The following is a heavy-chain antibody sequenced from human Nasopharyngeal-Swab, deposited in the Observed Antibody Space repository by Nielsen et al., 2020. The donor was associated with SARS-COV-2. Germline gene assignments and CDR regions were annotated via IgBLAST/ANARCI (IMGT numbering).Heavy chain of an antibody. V-gene: IGHV4-59*13. CDR1: SDSISPYF. CDR2: ISHSGST. J-gene: IGHJ6*02. Sequence: SETLSLTCTVSSDSISPYFWNWIRQPPGMGLEWIGYISHSGSTNYTPSLKSRVTISIDTSKKQLSLKLRSVTAADTAVYYCARDGARGRSSSEGLGMDVWGQGTTVAVSS. CDR3: ARDGARGRSSSEGLGMDV. D-gene: IGHD6-13*01.